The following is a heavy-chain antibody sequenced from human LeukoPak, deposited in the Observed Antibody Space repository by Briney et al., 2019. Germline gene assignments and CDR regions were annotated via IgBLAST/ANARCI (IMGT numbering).Heavy chain of an antibody. D-gene: IGHD5-18*01. CDR2: IYYSGGS. Sequence: SETLSLTCTASGGSFSSYYWSWIRQPPGKGLEWIGYIYYSGGSNYNPSLMSRVAITSSTCKNQFSLKLSSVTAADTAVYYCARDRYGYCYGPGEARNHGMDVWGQGTTVTVSS. J-gene: IGHJ6*02. CDR1: GGSFSSYY. CDR3: ARDRYGYCYGPGEARNHGMDV. V-gene: IGHV4-59*01.